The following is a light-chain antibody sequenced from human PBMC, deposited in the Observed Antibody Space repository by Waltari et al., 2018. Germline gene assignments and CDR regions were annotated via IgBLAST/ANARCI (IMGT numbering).Light chain of an antibody. V-gene: IGLV4-69*01. CDR1: SGHSSNI. Sequence: QLVLTQSPSASASLGASVKLTCTLSSGHSSNIIAWLQQQPEKGPRYLMKVNSEGSYSQGEEILDRFSGSSSGAERYLTISRLQSEDEADYYCQTGGHGTWVFGGGTKLTVL. CDR2: VNSEGSY. J-gene: IGLJ3*02. CDR3: QTGGHGTWV.